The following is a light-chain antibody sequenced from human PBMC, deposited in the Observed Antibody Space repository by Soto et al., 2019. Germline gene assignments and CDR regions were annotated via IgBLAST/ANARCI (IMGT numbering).Light chain of an antibody. V-gene: IGKV1-39*01. CDR1: QSISSY. CDR3: QQSYSNPLT. J-gene: IGKJ1*01. CDR2: AAS. Sequence: DIQMTQSPSSLSASIGDRVTITCRASQSISSYLNWYQQRPGKAPKLLIYAASSLQSGVPSRFSGSGSGTDFTLPLSRLQPEDFETYYCQQSYSNPLTFGQGTKVDIK.